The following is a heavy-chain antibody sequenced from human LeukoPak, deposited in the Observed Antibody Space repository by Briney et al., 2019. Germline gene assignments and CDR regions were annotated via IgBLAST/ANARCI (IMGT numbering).Heavy chain of an antibody. V-gene: IGHV4-30-4*01. J-gene: IGHJ3*02. CDR1: GDSINSLDL. D-gene: IGHD4-17*01. Sequence: SGTLSLTCTVSGDSINSLDLWSWVRQPPGKGLEWIGYIYYSGSTYYNPSLKSRVTISVDTSKNQFSLKLSSVTAADTAVYYCAQYGDYHDAFDIWGQGTMVTVSS. CDR2: IYYSGST. CDR3: AQYGDYHDAFDI.